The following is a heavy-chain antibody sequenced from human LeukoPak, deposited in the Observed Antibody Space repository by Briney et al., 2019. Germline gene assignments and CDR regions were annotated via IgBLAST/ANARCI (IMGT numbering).Heavy chain of an antibody. D-gene: IGHD5-12*01. CDR1: GYTFTSDG. CDR3: ARDRQCGF. J-gene: IGHJ4*02. CDR2: ISPYNGNT. V-gene: IGHV1-18*01. Sequence: VASVKVSCKASGYTFTSDGISWVRQAPGQGLEWMGWISPYNGNTNYAPKLQGRLTMTTDTSTSTAYMELRSLRSDDTAVYYCARDRQCGFWGQGTLVTVSS.